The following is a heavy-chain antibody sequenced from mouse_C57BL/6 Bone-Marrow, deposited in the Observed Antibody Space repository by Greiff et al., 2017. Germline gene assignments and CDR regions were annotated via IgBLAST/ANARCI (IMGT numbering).Heavy chain of an antibody. J-gene: IGHJ2*01. CDR2: ISGGGGNT. Sequence: EVMLVESGGGLVKPGGSLKLSCAASGFTFSSYTMSWVRQTPEKRLEWVATISGGGGNTYYPDSVKGRFTISRDNAKNTLYLQMSSLRSEDTALYYCAKNWECDDWGQGTTLTVSS. CDR1: GFTFSSYT. CDR3: AKNWECDD. D-gene: IGHD4-1*01. V-gene: IGHV5-9*01.